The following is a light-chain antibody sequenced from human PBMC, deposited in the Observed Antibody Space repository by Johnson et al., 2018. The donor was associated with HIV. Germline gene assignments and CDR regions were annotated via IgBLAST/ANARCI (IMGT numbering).Light chain of an antibody. CDR1: SSNIGNNY. CDR2: DNN. Sequence: QSVLTQPPSVSAAPGQKVTISCSGSSSNIGNNYVSWYQQLPGRAHKLLIYDNNKRPSGIPDRFSGSKSGTSATLGITGLPTGDEADYYCGTWDSSLSAYYVFGTGTKVTVL. J-gene: IGLJ1*01. V-gene: IGLV1-51*01. CDR3: GTWDSSLSAYYV.